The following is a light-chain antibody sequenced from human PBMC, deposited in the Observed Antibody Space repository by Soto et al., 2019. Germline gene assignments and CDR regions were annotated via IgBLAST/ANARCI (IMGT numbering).Light chain of an antibody. J-gene: IGKJ1*01. V-gene: IGKV3-15*01. CDR2: GAS. CDR1: QSFRGL. Sequence: EVVLTQSPVTLSLSPGERATLSCRASQSFRGLLAWYQQKPGQAPRLLIFGASARPTGIPARFSGGGSGTEFTLTISSLQSEDLAVYYGQQYHSWPPRTFGQGTKVEIK. CDR3: QQYHSWPPRT.